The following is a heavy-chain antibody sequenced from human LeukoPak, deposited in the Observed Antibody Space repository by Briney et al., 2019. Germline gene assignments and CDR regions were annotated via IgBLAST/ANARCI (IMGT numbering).Heavy chain of an antibody. J-gene: IGHJ4*02. V-gene: IGHV3-15*01. CDR3: TAEGIGGHSGYLHS. CDR1: GFTFSNSW. D-gene: IGHD2-21*02. CDR2: IKSKTDGGTA. Sequence: SGGSLRLSCAASGFTFSNSWMNWVRQAPGKGLEWVGRIKSKTDGGTADYPTPVKGRFTISRDDSKNTLYLQMSSLNTEDTAMYYCTAEGIGGHSGYLHSWGQGALVTVSS.